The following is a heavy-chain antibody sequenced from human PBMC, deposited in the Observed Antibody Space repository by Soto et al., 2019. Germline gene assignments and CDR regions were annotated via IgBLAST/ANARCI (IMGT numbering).Heavy chain of an antibody. V-gene: IGHV1-18*01. J-gene: IGHJ4*02. CDR3: ARGGDSLTGRAYDY. D-gene: IGHD3-10*01. CDR1: GYTFTNYG. Sequence: QVQLVQSGAEVKKPGASVKVSCKPSGYTFTNYGITWVRQAPGQGREWMGWISAYNGNTNYAQKLQGRVSMTTDTSTATAYMEVRNLRSDDTGVYYCARGGDSLTGRAYDYWGQGTLVPGFS. CDR2: ISAYNGNT.